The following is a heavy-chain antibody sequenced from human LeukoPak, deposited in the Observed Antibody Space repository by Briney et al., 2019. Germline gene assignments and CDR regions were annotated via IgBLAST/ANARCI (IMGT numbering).Heavy chain of an antibody. CDR3: AREATHDYGDYVPFDY. Sequence: SVKVSCKASGGTFSSYAISWVRQAPGQGLEWMGRIIPIFGTANYAQKFQGRVTMTRDTSTSTVYMELSSLRSEDTAVYYCAREATHDYGDYVPFDYWGQGTLVTVSS. J-gene: IGHJ4*02. CDR1: GGTFSSYA. CDR2: IIPIFGTA. D-gene: IGHD4-17*01. V-gene: IGHV1-69*05.